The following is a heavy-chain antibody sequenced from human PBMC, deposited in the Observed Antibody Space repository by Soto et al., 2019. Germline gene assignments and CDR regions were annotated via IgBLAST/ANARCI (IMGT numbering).Heavy chain of an antibody. Sequence: GGSLRLSCAASGFTFSSYAMHWVRQAPGKGLEWMAVISYDGSNKYYADSVKGRFTISRDNSKNTLYLQMNSLRAEDTGVYYCARDRNWNYDYWGQGTLVTVSS. CDR2: ISYDGSNK. CDR1: GFTFSSYA. J-gene: IGHJ4*02. D-gene: IGHD1-7*01. V-gene: IGHV3-30-3*01. CDR3: ARDRNWNYDY.